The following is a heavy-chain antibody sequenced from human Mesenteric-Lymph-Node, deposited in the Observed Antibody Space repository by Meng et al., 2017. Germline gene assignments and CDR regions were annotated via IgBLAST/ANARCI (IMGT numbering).Heavy chain of an antibody. D-gene: IGHD3-10*01. Sequence: QVQWQDSGSGLVRPSQTLSLTCAVSGDSITSGDYSGTWIRQPPGKGLEWIGYIYHGVNIYYTPSLRSRVTISVDKSRNQFSLKLTSVSAADTAVYYCVRDTRRGGGWFDPWGQGTLVTVSS. CDR2: IYHGVNI. CDR1: GDSITSGDYS. J-gene: IGHJ5*02. CDR3: VRDTRRGGGWFDP. V-gene: IGHV4-30-2*01.